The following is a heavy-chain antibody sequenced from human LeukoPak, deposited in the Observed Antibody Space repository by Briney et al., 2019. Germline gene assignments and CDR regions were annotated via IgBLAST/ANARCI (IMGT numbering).Heavy chain of an antibody. D-gene: IGHD3-10*01. CDR2: IYYSGST. CDR3: ARGKKDDTGSYPADY. V-gene: IGHV4-59*01. CDR1: GGSISSYY. J-gene: IGHJ4*02. Sequence: SETLSLTCTVSGGSISSYYWSWSRQPPGKGLEWIGYIYYSGSTNYNPSLKSRVTISLDTSKSQFSLKLRSVTAADTAVYYCARGKKDDTGSYPADYWGQGTLVTVSS.